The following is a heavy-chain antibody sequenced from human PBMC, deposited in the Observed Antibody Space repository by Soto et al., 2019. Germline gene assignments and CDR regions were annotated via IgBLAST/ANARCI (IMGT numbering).Heavy chain of an antibody. Sequence: GGSLRLSCAASGFTFSSYGMHWVRQAPGKGLEWVAVIWYDGSNKYYADSVKGRFTISRDNSKNTLYLQMNSLRAEDTAVYYCARSYYDFWSGSELDANWFDPWGQGTLVTVSS. CDR3: ARSYYDFWSGSELDANWFDP. D-gene: IGHD3-3*01. J-gene: IGHJ5*02. V-gene: IGHV3-33*01. CDR1: GFTFSSYG. CDR2: IWYDGSNK.